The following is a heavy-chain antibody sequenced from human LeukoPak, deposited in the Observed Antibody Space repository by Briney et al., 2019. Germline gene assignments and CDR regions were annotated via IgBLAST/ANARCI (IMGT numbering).Heavy chain of an antibody. CDR3: ARNNGMDV. J-gene: IGHJ6*02. CDR1: GFASSSHW. V-gene: IGHV3-7*03. Sequence: GGSLRLSCAASGFASSSHWMTWVRQVPGRGPEWVANVNRDGSETYYLDSVKGRFTISKDNAKNSPYLQMNSLRAEDTALYHCARNNGMDVWGQGTTVIVSS. CDR2: VNRDGSET.